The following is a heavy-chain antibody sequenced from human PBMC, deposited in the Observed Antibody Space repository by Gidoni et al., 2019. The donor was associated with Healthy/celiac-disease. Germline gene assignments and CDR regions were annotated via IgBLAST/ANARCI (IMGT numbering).Heavy chain of an antibody. Sequence: EVQLVESGGGLVQPGRSLRLSCTASGFTFGDYAMSWFRQAPGKGLEWVGFIRSKAYGGTTEYAASVKGRFTISRDDSKSIAYLQMNSLKTEDTAVYYCTRGKDIVVVPAATVVYFDYWGQGTLVTVSS. CDR3: TRGKDIVVVPAATVVYFDY. J-gene: IGHJ4*02. V-gene: IGHV3-49*03. D-gene: IGHD2-2*01. CDR2: IRSKAYGGTT. CDR1: GFTFGDYA.